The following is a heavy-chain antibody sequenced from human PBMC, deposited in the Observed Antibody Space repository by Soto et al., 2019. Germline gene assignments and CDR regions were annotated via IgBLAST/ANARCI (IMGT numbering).Heavy chain of an antibody. J-gene: IGHJ6*03. CDR3: ARGVVEYYYYYYMDV. CDR1: GFTFSSYW. D-gene: IGHD2-2*01. CDR2: IKQDGSEK. Sequence: GGSLRLSCAASGFTFSSYWMSWVRQAPGKGLEWVANIKQDGSEKFYVDSVKGRFTISRDNAKNSLYLQMNSLRAEDTAVYYCARGVVEYYYYYYMDVWGKGTTVTV. V-gene: IGHV3-7*01.